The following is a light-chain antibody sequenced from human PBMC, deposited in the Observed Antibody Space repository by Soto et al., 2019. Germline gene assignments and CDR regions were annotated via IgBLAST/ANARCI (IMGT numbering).Light chain of an antibody. CDR2: DVS. V-gene: IGLV2-14*01. CDR3: SSYTSSSTPLYV. Sequence: QSVPTQPASVSGSPGQSIAISCTGTSSDVGAYDYVSWYQQHPGKAPKLMIYDVSNRPSGVSNRFSGSKSGNTASLTISGLQAEDEADYYCSSYTSSSTPLYVFGTGTKVTVL. CDR1: SSDVGAYDY. J-gene: IGLJ1*01.